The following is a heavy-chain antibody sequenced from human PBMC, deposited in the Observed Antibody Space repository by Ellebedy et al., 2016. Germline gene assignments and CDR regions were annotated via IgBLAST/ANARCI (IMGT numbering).Heavy chain of an antibody. D-gene: IGHD5-18*01. CDR2: INHSGST. CDR3: ASRSGYSYGPHRSDY. J-gene: IGHJ4*02. CDR1: GGSFSGYY. Sequence: SETLSLTXAVYGGSFSGYYWSWIRQPPGKGLEWIGEINHSGSTNYNPSLKSRVTISVDTSKNQFSLKLSSVTAADTAVYYCASRSGYSYGPHRSDYWGQGTLVTVSS. V-gene: IGHV4-34*01.